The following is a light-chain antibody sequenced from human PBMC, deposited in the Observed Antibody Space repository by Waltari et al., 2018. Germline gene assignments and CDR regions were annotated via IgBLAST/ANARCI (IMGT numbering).Light chain of an antibody. Sequence: DIVMTQSPLSLPVTPGEPASISCRSSQSLLHVDGYNYLDWYLQEPGQSPQVLIYMGSNRAAGVPARFSGSGSGTDFTLKISRVEAEDVGVYYCMQPLETPWTFGQGTKVEIK. J-gene: IGKJ1*01. CDR1: QSLLHVDGYNY. CDR3: MQPLETPWT. CDR2: MGS. V-gene: IGKV2-28*01.